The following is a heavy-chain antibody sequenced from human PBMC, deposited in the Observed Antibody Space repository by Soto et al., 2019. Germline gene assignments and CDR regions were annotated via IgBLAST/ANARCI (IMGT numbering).Heavy chain of an antibody. V-gene: IGHV4-4*02. CDR3: ARVPGP. J-gene: IGHJ5*02. Sequence: SETLSLTCAVSGGSISDTNYWGWIRQPPGKGLEWIGEIYHSGSTTYNPSLKSRVTISVDKSNNQFSLKLSSVTDADTAVYYCARVPGPWGQGTLVTVSS. CDR2: IYHSGST. D-gene: IGHD7-27*01. CDR1: GGSISDTNY.